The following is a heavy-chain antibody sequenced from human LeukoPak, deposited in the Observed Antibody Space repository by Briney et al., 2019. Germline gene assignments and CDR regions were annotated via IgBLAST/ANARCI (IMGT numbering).Heavy chain of an antibody. CDR2: IGIDSGNT. J-gene: IGHJ4*02. CDR1: GFTLSDYS. Sequence: GGSLRLSCAASGFTLSDYSMNWVRQAPGKGLEWISYIGIDSGNTNYADAVKRRFTISGDKAKNSLYLQMNSLRVEDTAVYYCARDYKYAFDNWGQGTLVTVSS. D-gene: IGHD5-24*01. V-gene: IGHV3-48*01. CDR3: ARDYKYAFDN.